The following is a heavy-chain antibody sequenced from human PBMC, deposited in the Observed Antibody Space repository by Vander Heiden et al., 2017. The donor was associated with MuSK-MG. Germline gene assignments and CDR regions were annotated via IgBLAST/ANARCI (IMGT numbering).Heavy chain of an antibody. CDR1: GYSFTSYW. D-gene: IGHD7-27*01. V-gene: IGHV5-51*01. CDR3: ARQSGDQAFDI. Sequence: EVQLVQSGAEANKPGESLTIYCKGSGYSFTSYWIGWVRQMPGKGPEWMGIIYPGDSDTRYSPSLQGQVTFSADKSISTAYLQWSSLKASDTAMYYCARQSGDQAFDIWGQGTMVTVSS. J-gene: IGHJ3*02. CDR2: IYPGDSDT.